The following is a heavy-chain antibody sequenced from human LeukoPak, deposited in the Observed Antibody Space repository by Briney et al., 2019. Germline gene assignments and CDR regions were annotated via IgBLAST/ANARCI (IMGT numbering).Heavy chain of an antibody. D-gene: IGHD6-13*01. CDR3: ARISKQCSSSWYSPVDY. Sequence: ASVKVSCKASGYTFTSYYMHWVRQAPGQGLECMGIINPSGGSTSYAQKFQGRVTMTRDTSTSTVYMELSSLRAEDTAVYYCARISKQCSSSWYSPVDYWGQGTLVTVSS. CDR1: GYTFTSYY. J-gene: IGHJ4*02. CDR2: INPSGGST. V-gene: IGHV1-46*01.